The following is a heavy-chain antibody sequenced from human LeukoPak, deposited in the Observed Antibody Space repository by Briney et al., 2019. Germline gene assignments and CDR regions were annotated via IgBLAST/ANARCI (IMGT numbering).Heavy chain of an antibody. CDR1: GGSISSYY. J-gene: IGHJ4*02. CDR3: ARGGNRYYFDY. Sequence: PSETLSLTCTVSGGSISSYYWNWIRQPAGKRLEWIGRINRSGSTNYNPSLKSRVTISVDTSKNQFSLKLSSVTAADTAVYYCARGGNRYYFDYWGQGTLVTVSS. V-gene: IGHV4-4*07. CDR2: INRSGST.